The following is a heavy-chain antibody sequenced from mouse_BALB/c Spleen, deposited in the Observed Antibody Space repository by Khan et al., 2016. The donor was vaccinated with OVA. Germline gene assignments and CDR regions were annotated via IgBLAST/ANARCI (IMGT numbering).Heavy chain of an antibody. D-gene: IGHD1-1*02. CDR3: TRSGYGAFAY. J-gene: IGHJ3*01. CDR1: GYTFTSYY. V-gene: IGHV1S81*02. CDR2: INPSNGGT. Sequence: QVQLQQSGAELVKPGASVRLSCKASGYTFTSYYLYWVKQRPGHGLEWIGDINPSNGGTNFNENFKTKATLTVDKSSSTAYMQISSLKSADSAVYYCTRSGYGAFAYWGQGTLVTVSA.